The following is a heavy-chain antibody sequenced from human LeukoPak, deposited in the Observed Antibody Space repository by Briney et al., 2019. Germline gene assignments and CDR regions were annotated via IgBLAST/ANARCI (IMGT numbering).Heavy chain of an antibody. Sequence: SETLSLTCTVSGASISSYYWTWIRQPPGKGLEWIGYFYYSGSTNYNPSLKSRVTISVDTSKNQFSLKVSSVTAADTALYYCAQATWSGYHDAFDIWGQGTMVTVSS. CDR1: GASISSYY. V-gene: IGHV4-59*01. J-gene: IGHJ3*02. CDR3: AQATWSGYHDAFDI. CDR2: FYYSGST. D-gene: IGHD3-3*01.